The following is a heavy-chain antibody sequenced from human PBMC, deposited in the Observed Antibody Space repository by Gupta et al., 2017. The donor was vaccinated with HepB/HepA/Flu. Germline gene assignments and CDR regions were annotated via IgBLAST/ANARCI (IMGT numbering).Heavy chain of an antibody. D-gene: IGHD3-10*01. CDR3: AKCRGGHKFGDLPLDY. J-gene: IGHJ4*02. CDR2: IDSTSTSI. CDR1: SSYS. Sequence: EVQLVESGGGLVKPGGYMRLSCAALSSYSISWSRQAQGKGLEWVSSIDSTSTSIYYADSVKGRFTISRDNAKNSVYLQMGSLRDEDTAVYYCAKCRGGHKFGDLPLDYWGQGTLVTVSS. V-gene: IGHV3-21*01.